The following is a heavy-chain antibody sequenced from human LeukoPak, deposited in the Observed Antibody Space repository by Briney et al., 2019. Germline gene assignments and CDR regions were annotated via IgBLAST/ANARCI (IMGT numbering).Heavy chain of an antibody. J-gene: IGHJ4*02. CDR1: GGSMNSYY. CDR3: SSGYGDY. V-gene: IGHV4-59*12. CDR2: MYYSGST. Sequence: SETLSLTCTVSGGSMNSYYWSWIRQPPGKGLEWIGYMYYSGSTNYNPSLKSRATISVDTSRNQFSLKLSSVTAADAAVYYCSSGYGDYWGQGTLVTVSS. D-gene: IGHD3-22*01.